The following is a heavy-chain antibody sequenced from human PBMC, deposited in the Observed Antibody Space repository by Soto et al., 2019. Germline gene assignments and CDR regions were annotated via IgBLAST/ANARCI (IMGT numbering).Heavy chain of an antibody. CDR2: VYGSESF. CDR1: GGSVTSGSYY. V-gene: IGHV4-61*01. Sequence: PETLSLTCNVSGGSVTSGSYYWTRIPHPPGKRLEWIGYVYGSESFNYNPSLKSRVTISVDTSKNQFSLRLRSVTAADTAVYYCARGDYALVDWGQGTLVTVSS. J-gene: IGHJ4*02. CDR3: ARGDYALVD. D-gene: IGHD3-16*01.